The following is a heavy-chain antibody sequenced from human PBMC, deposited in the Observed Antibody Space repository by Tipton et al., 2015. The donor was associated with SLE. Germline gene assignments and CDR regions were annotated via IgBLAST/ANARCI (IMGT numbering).Heavy chain of an antibody. V-gene: IGHV4-59*08. Sequence: LRLSCAVSGGSISSYYWSWIRQPPGKGLEWIGYIYYSGSTNYNPSLKSRVTISVDTSKNQFSLKLSSATAADTAVYYCARGGTAMAYWYFDLWGRGTLVTVSS. CDR2: IYYSGST. CDR3: ARGGTAMAYWYFDL. J-gene: IGHJ2*01. CDR1: GGSISSYY. D-gene: IGHD5-18*01.